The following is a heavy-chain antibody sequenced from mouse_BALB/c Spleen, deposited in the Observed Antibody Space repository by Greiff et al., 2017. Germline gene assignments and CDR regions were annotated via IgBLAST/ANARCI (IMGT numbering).Heavy chain of an antibody. Sequence: QVQLQQSGAELVRPGTSVKVSCKASGYAFTNYLIEWVKQRPGQGLEWIGVINPGSGGTNYNEKFKGKATLTADKSSSTAYMQLSSLTSDDSAVYFCARRGLLRSPYAMDYWGQGTSVTVSS. V-gene: IGHV1-54*03. D-gene: IGHD1-1*01. CDR3: ARRGLLRSPYAMDY. J-gene: IGHJ4*01. CDR1: GYAFTNYL. CDR2: INPGSGGT.